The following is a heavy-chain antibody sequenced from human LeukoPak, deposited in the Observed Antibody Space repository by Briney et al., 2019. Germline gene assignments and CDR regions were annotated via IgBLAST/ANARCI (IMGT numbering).Heavy chain of an antibody. D-gene: IGHD4-17*01. V-gene: IGHV3-30*02. Sequence: PGGSLRLSCAASGFTFSSYGMHWVRQAPGKGLEWVAFIRYDGSNKYYADSVKGRFTISRDNSKNTLYLQMNSLRAEDTAVYYCAKAYGDFPGYYFDYWGQGTLVTVSS. CDR3: AKAYGDFPGYYFDY. CDR2: IRYDGSNK. CDR1: GFTFSSYG. J-gene: IGHJ4*02.